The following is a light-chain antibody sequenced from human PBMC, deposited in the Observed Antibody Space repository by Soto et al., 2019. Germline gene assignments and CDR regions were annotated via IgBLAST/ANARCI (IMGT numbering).Light chain of an antibody. CDR3: QQYNSNWWT. J-gene: IGKJ1*01. V-gene: IGKV1-5*03. CDR2: KVS. Sequence: DIQMTQSPSTLSASVGDRVTITCRASQSLNGWLAWFQKKPGKAPKVLIYKVSNLESGVPLRFSCSGSETEFTLTISSLQPDDFATYYCQQYNSNWWTFGQGTKVEIK. CDR1: QSLNGW.